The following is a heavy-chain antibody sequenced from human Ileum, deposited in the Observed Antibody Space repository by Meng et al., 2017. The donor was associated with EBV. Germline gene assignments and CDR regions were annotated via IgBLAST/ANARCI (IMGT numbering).Heavy chain of an antibody. CDR1: GFPFSGSP. CDR3: TRQVIGTAALDP. D-gene: IGHD1-20*01. V-gene: IGHV3-73*02. Sequence: EVQLLGSGGGLFQPGGSLKLSCAASGFPFSGSPMHWVRQASGKGLEWVGRIRDKANSFETGYGASVKGRFTISRDDSKNTAFLQMNSLKNEDTAVYYCTRQVIGTAALDPWGQGTLVTVSS. CDR2: IRDKANSFET. J-gene: IGHJ5*02.